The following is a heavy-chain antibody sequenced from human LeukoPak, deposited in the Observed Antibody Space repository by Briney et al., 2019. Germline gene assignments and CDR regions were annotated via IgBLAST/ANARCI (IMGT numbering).Heavy chain of an antibody. D-gene: IGHD3-9*01. CDR2: ISGSGGST. CDR3: AKDEAYHDILGYFDY. J-gene: IGHJ4*02. Sequence: GGSLRLSCAASGFTFSSYAMSWVRQAPGKGLEWVSAISGSGGSTYYADSVKGRFTISRDNSKNTLYLQMNSLRAEDTAVYYCAKDEAYHDILGYFDYWSQGTLVTVSP. V-gene: IGHV3-23*01. CDR1: GFTFSSYA.